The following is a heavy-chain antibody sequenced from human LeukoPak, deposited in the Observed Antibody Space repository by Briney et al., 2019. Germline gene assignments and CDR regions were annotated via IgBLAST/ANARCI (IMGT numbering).Heavy chain of an antibody. CDR3: AREGLDSSGYYPVY. CDR1: GFTFSSYW. CDR2: INSDGSST. Sequence: GGSLRLSCAASGFTFSSYWMHWVRQAPGKGLVWVSRINSDGSSTSYADSVKGRFTISRDNAKNTLYLQMNSLRAEDTAVYYCAREGLDSSGYYPVYWGQGTLVTVSS. J-gene: IGHJ4*02. D-gene: IGHD3-22*01. V-gene: IGHV3-74*01.